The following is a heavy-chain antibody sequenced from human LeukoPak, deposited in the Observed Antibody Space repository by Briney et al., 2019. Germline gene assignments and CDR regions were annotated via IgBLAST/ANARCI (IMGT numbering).Heavy chain of an antibody. J-gene: IGHJ3*02. D-gene: IGHD5-24*01. CDR3: ARHVTISGPYDASDI. V-gene: IGHV4-59*08. Sequence: SSETLSLTCTVSGDSISSYYWSWIRQPPGRGLNWIGNIYYSGGTDYNPSLKSRVTISVDTSKNQFSLKLRSVTAADTAVYYCARHVTISGPYDASDIWGQGTMVTVSP. CDR1: GDSISSYY. CDR2: IYYSGGT.